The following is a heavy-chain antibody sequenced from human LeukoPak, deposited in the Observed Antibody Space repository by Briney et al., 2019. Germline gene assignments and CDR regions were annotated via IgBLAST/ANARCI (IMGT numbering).Heavy chain of an antibody. CDR2: ISAYNGNT. CDR1: GYTFTSYG. CDR3: ARSTTPYDYVWGSYRYMSGYFDY. Sequence: ASVKVSCKASGYTFTSYGISWVRQAPGQGLEWMGWISAYNGNTNYAQKLQGRVTMTTDTSTSTAYMELRSLRSDDTAVYHCARSTTPYDYVWGSYRYMSGYFDYWGQGTLVTVSS. J-gene: IGHJ4*02. D-gene: IGHD3-16*02. V-gene: IGHV1-18*01.